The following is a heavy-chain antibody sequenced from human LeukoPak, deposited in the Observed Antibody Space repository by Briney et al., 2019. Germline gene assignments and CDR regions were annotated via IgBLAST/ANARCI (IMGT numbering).Heavy chain of an antibody. V-gene: IGHV4-34*01. J-gene: IGHJ4*02. D-gene: IGHD6-13*01. CDR2: INHSGST. CDR3: ARRQRYSRNEDY. CDR1: GGSFSGYY. Sequence: NPSETLSLTCAVYGGSFSGYYWSWIRQPPGKGLEWIGEINHSGSTNYNPSLKSRVTISVDTSKNQFSLKLSSVTAADTAVYYCARRQRYSRNEDYWGQGTLVTVSS.